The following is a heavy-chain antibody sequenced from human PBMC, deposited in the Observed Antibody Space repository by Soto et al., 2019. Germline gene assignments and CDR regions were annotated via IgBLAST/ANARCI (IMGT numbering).Heavy chain of an antibody. CDR2: ISYDGSNK. CDR3: ARDQAAHGDGMDV. V-gene: IGHV3-30-3*01. CDR1: GFTFSSYA. D-gene: IGHD3-10*01. Sequence: QVQLVESGGGVVQPGRSLRLSCAASGFTFSSYAMHWVRQAPGKGLEWVAVISYDGSNKYYADSVKGRFTISRANSKNTLYLQMNSLRAEDTAVYYCARDQAAHGDGMDVWGQGTTVTVSS. J-gene: IGHJ6*02.